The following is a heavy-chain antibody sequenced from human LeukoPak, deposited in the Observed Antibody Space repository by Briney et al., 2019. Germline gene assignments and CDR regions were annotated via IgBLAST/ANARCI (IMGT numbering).Heavy chain of an antibody. Sequence: SETLSLTCTVSGYSISNNFYWAWIRQPPGKGLEWIVSIDHSWSTYYNPSLKSRVTISVDKSKNQFSLKLSSVTAADTAVYYCARVRTTDNWFDPWGQGTLVTVSS. CDR1: GYSISNNFY. CDR3: ARVRTTDNWFDP. CDR2: IDHSWST. J-gene: IGHJ5*02. D-gene: IGHD1-14*01. V-gene: IGHV4-38-2*02.